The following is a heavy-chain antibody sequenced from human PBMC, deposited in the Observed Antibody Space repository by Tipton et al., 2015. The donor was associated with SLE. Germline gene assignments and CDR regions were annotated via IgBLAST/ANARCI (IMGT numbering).Heavy chain of an antibody. CDR2: VHYSRST. CDR3: AREKSSGHSDY. J-gene: IGHJ4*02. CDR1: GASISSDY. D-gene: IGHD3-22*01. V-gene: IGHV4-59*01. Sequence: GLVKPSETLSLNCTVSGASISSDYWSWFRQPPGKGLEWIGYVHYSRSTNYNPSLKSRVSMSVDTSKNQFSLKMRSVTASDTAVYYCAREKSSGHSDYWGQGALVTVSS.